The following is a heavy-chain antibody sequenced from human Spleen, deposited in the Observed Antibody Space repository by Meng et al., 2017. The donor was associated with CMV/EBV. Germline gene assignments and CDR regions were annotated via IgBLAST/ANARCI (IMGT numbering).Heavy chain of an antibody. Sequence: SVKVSCKASGGTFSSYAISWVRQAPGKGLEWMGGIIPIFGTANYAQKFQGRVTITTDESTSTAYMELSSLRSEDTAVYSCAREGVSYCGGDCYQGWFDPWGQGTLVTVSS. J-gene: IGHJ5*02. CDR3: AREGVSYCGGDCYQGWFDP. D-gene: IGHD2-21*01. CDR2: IIPIFGTA. CDR1: GGTFSSYA. V-gene: IGHV1-69*05.